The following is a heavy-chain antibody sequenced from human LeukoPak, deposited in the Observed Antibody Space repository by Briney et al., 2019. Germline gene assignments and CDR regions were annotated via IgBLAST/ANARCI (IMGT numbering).Heavy chain of an antibody. D-gene: IGHD5-18*01. CDR2: TYYRSKLYN. Sequence: SQTLSLTCAISGDSVSSNSVAWNWIRQPPSRGLEWLGRTYYRSKLYNDYAASVEGRITINPDTSKNQFSLQLNSVTPEDTAVYYCARATNTAYDYWGQGTLVTVSS. CDR3: ARATNTAYDY. CDR1: GDSVSSNSVA. V-gene: IGHV6-1*01. J-gene: IGHJ4*02.